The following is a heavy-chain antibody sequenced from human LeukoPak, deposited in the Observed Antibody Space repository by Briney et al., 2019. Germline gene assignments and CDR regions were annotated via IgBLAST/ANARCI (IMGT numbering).Heavy chain of an antibody. CDR3: ARVAIAAACTDC. V-gene: IGHV4-39*07. CDR1: GDSISSSSYY. J-gene: IGHJ4*02. Sequence: PSETLSLTCTVSGDSISSSSYYWGWIRQPPGKGLEWIGSVYYSGSTFYNPSLKSRVTISIDTSKNEFSLKLNSVTAADTAVYYCARVAIAAACTDCWGQGTLVTVSS. CDR2: VYYSGST. D-gene: IGHD6-13*01.